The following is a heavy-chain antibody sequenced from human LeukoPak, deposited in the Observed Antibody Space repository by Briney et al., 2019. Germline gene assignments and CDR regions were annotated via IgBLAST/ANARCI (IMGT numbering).Heavy chain of an antibody. V-gene: IGHV4-59*01. Sequence: SETLSLTCTVSGGSISSYYWSWIRQPPGKGLEWIGYIYYSGSTNYNPSLKSRVTISVDTSKNHFSLKLISVTAADTAVYYCARGFSREWQLPNCDCWSQGTLVTVSS. D-gene: IGHD1-26*01. J-gene: IGHJ4*02. CDR1: GGSISSYY. CDR3: ARGFSREWQLPNCDC. CDR2: IYYSGST.